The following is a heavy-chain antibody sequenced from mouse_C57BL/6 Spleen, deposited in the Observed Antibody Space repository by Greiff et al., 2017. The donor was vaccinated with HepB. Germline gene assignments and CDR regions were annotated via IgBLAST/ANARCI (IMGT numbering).Heavy chain of an antibody. V-gene: IGHV1-58*01. CDR1: GYTFTSYG. D-gene: IGHD1-1*01. CDR3: ARENYYGSSYEGYYFDY. J-gene: IGHJ2*01. CDR2: IYIGNGYT. Sequence: VQLKQSGAELVRPGSSVKMSCKTSGYTFTSYGINWVKQRPGQGLEWIGYIYIGNGYTEYNEKFKGKATLTSDTSSSTAYMQLSSLTSEDSAIYFCARENYYGSSYEGYYFDYWGQGTTLTVSS.